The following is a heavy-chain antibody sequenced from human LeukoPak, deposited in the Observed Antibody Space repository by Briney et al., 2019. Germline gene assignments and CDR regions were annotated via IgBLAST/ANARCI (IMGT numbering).Heavy chain of an antibody. J-gene: IGHJ3*02. D-gene: IGHD2-15*01. Sequence: PGGSLRLSCAASGFTFSSYAMSWVRQAPGKGLEWVSAISGSGGSTYYADSVKGRFTISRDNSKNTLYLQMNSLRAEDTAVYYCAKDRDEYCSGGSCGDIGAFDIWGQGTMVTVSS. CDR1: GFTFSSYA. CDR3: AKDRDEYCSGGSCGDIGAFDI. CDR2: ISGSGGST. V-gene: IGHV3-23*01.